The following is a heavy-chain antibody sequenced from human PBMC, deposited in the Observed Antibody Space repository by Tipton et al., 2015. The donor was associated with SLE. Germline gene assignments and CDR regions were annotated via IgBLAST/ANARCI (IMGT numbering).Heavy chain of an antibody. CDR2: IYYSGST. V-gene: IGHV4-39*07. CDR1: GGSISSSSSY. J-gene: IGHJ6*03. CDR3: ATESGHYDFWSGYYTHYYYMDV. Sequence: TLSLTCTVSGGSISSSSSYWGWIRQPPGKGLEWIGSIYYSGSTYYNPSLKSRVTISVDTSKNQFSLKLSSVTAADTAVYYCATESGHYDFWSGYYTHYYYMDVWGKGTTVTVSS. D-gene: IGHD3-3*01.